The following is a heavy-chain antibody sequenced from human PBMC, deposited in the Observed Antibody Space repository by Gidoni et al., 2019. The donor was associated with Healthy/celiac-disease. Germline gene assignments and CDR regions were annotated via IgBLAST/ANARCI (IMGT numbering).Heavy chain of an antibody. J-gene: IGHJ4*02. CDR1: GFTFDDYA. CDR2: ISWNSGSI. D-gene: IGHD4-17*01. CDR3: AKVADYGDPFDY. Sequence: EVQLVESGGGLVQPGRSLRLSCAASGFTFDDYAMHWVRQAPGKGREWVSGISWNSGSIGYADSVKGRFTISRDNGKNSLYLQMNSLRAEDTALYYCAKVADYGDPFDYWGQGTLVTVSS. V-gene: IGHV3-9*01.